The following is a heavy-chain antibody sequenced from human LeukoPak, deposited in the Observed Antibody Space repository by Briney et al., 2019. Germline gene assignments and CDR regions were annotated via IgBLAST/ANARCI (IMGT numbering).Heavy chain of an antibody. CDR2: ITGSGGST. CDR1: GFTFSTYA. D-gene: IGHD3-22*01. CDR3: AKDLYDSSTSQPPNWFDP. Sequence: GGSLRLSCAASGFTFSTYAMNWVRQTPGKGLEWVSAITGSGGSTYYTDSVKGRFTISRDNSKNTQDLQMNHLRAEATPKYYCAKDLYDSSTSQPPNWFDPWGQGTLVTVSS. V-gene: IGHV3-23*01. J-gene: IGHJ5*02.